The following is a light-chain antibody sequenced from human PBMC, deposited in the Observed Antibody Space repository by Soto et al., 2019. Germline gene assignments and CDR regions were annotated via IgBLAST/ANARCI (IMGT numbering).Light chain of an antibody. CDR2: GAS. J-gene: IGKJ3*01. V-gene: IGKV3-15*01. Sequence: VMTQSPPTLSVSPGERATLSCRVSQSVSTDLAWYQQKPGQAPRLLIYGASTRATDVPARFSGGGSGTEFTLTISSLHSEDVAIYYCQQYNDWPPITFGPGTKVDIK. CDR3: QQYNDWPPIT. CDR1: QSVSTD.